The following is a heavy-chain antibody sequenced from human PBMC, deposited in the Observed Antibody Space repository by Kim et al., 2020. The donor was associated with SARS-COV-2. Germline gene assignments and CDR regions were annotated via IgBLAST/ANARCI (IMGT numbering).Heavy chain of an antibody. Sequence: ASVKVSCKASGYTFTGYYMHWVRQAPGQGLEWMGRINPNSGGTNYAQKFQGRVTMTRDTSISTAYMELSRLRSDDTAVYYCARARGGTIFGVVTEYYYGMGVWGEGGTVTVSS. CDR3: ARARGGTIFGVVTEYYYGMGV. V-gene: IGHV1-2*06. CDR1: GYTFTGYY. CDR2: INPNSGGT. D-gene: IGHD3-3*01. J-gene: IGHJ6*04.